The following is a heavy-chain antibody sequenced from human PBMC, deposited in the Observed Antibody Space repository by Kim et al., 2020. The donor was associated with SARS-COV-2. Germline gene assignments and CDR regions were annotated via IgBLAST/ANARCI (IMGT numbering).Heavy chain of an antibody. CDR2: K. CDR3: ARELSYYGMDV. V-gene: IGHV3-30*01. Sequence: KHYADSVKGRLTIARDNSKNTLYRQMNSLRAEDTAVYYCARELSYYGMDVWGQGTTVTVS. J-gene: IGHJ6*02.